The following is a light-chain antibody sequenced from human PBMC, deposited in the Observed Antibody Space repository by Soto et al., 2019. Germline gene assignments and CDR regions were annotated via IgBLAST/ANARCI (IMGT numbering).Light chain of an antibody. CDR2: SDN. CDR3: ATWDDSLNAVV. J-gene: IGLJ2*01. Sequence: QSVLTQPPSASGTPGQRVTISCSGTSSNIGIKTVNWYQQLPGTAPKLLIHSDNQRPSGVPARFSGSKSGTSASLVISGVQSEDEADYHCATWDDSLNAVVFGGGTKLTVL. V-gene: IGLV1-44*01. CDR1: SSNIGIKT.